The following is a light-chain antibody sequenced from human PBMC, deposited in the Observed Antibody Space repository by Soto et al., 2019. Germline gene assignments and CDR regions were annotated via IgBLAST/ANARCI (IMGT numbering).Light chain of an antibody. J-gene: IGKJ5*01. V-gene: IGKV3-11*01. CDR3: QQRLSWPIT. Sequence: EIVLTQSPATLSLSPGERATLSCRASQSVSSNLAWYRQKPGQAPRLLIFDSSNRATGIPARFSGSGYGTDFTLSISSLEPEDFAVYYCQQRLSWPITFGQGTRLEIK. CDR1: QSVSSN. CDR2: DSS.